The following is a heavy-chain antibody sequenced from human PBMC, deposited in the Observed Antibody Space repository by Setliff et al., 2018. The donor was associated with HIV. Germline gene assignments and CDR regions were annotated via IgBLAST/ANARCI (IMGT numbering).Heavy chain of an antibody. CDR3: ARTRSGGSSVYYYYYMDV. CDR2: INPSSGDT. V-gene: IGHV1-46*01. J-gene: IGHJ6*03. D-gene: IGHD2-15*01. Sequence: GASVKVSCKASGYSLTNYYIHWVRQAPGQGLEWMGVINPSSGDTLYAQNFQGRVTVTRDTSTSTVYMELSSLRSEDTAVYFCARTRSGGSSVYYYYYMDVWGQGTAVTVSS. CDR1: GYSLTNYY.